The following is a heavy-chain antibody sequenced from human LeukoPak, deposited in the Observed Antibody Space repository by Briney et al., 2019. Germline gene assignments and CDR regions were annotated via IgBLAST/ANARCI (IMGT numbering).Heavy chain of an antibody. V-gene: IGHV3-23*01. CDR2: ISGSGDNT. CDR1: RFTFSAYC. D-gene: IGHD6-13*01. CDR3: ARGGIRYGLDV. Sequence: PGGSLRLSCAASRFTFSAYCMTWVRQAPGKGLEWVSAISGSGDNTYYADSVKGQFTISRDNSKNTLYLQMSSLRAEDTAAYFCARGGIRYGLDVWGQGTTVTVSS. J-gene: IGHJ6*02.